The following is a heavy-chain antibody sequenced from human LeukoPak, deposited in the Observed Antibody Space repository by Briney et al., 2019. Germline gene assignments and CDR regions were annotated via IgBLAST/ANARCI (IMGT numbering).Heavy chain of an antibody. J-gene: IGHJ4*02. Sequence: SETLSLICTVSGGSISSYYWSWIRQPPGKGLEWIGCIYYSGSTNYNPSLKSRVTISVDTSKNQFSLKLSSVTAADTAVYYCARVEMALLDYWGQGTLVTVSS. V-gene: IGHV4-59*01. CDR3: ARVEMALLDY. D-gene: IGHD5-24*01. CDR1: GGSISSYY. CDR2: IYYSGST.